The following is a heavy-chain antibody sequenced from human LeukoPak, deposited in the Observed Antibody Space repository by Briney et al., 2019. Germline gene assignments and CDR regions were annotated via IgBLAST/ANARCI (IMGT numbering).Heavy chain of an antibody. Sequence: SETLSLTCTVSGGSISSSSYYWGWIRQPPGKGLEWIGSTYYSGSTYYNPSLKSRVTISVDTSKNQFSLKLSSVTAADTAVYYCARLGDVIVGATMDYWGQGTLVTVSS. CDR1: GGSISSSSYY. D-gene: IGHD1-26*01. J-gene: IGHJ4*02. CDR3: ARLGDVIVGATMDY. V-gene: IGHV4-39*01. CDR2: TYYSGST.